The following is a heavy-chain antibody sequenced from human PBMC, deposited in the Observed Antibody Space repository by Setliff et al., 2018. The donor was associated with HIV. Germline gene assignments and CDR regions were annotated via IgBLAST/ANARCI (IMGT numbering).Heavy chain of an antibody. CDR1: GFSLSNSTNSGMS. Sequence: SGPTLVNPTQTLTLTCTYSGFSLSNSTNSGMSVSWIRQPPGKALEWLARIDWDDERYYCPSLKTRLYISKDTPKNQVVLTMTNMDPVDTGTYYCARIQGELGYYFDSWGQGARVTVSS. CDR2: IDWDDER. D-gene: IGHD3-16*01. J-gene: IGHJ4*02. CDR3: ARIQGELGYYFDS. V-gene: IGHV2-70*11.